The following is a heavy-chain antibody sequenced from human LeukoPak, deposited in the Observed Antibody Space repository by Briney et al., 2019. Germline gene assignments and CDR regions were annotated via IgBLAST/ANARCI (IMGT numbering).Heavy chain of an antibody. CDR3: ARVPAADYYYYYYVDV. CDR2: IKQDGSEK. J-gene: IGHJ6*03. Sequence: PGGSLRLSCAASGFTFSSYWMSWVRQAPGKGLERVANIKQDGSEKYYVDSVKGRFTISRDNAKNSLYLQMNSLRAEDTAVYYCARVPAADYYYYYYVDVWGKGTTVTVSS. CDR1: GFTFSSYW. V-gene: IGHV3-7*01. D-gene: IGHD2-2*01.